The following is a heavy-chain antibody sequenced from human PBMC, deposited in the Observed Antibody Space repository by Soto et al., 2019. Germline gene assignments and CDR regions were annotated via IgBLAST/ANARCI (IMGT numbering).Heavy chain of an antibody. V-gene: IGHV3-23*01. Sequence: GGSLRLSCAASGFTFSSYAMSWVRQAPGKGLEWVSAISGSGGSTYCADSVKGRFTISRDNSKNTLYLQMNSLRAEDTAVYYCAKDPQRYCSGGSCYSDYWGQGTLVTVSS. J-gene: IGHJ4*02. CDR2: ISGSGGST. CDR3: AKDPQRYCSGGSCYSDY. D-gene: IGHD2-15*01. CDR1: GFTFSSYA.